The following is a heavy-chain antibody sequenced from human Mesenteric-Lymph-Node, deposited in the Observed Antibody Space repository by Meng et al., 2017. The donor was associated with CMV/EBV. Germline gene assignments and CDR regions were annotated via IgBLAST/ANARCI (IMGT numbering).Heavy chain of an antibody. CDR3: ARPHYYGSGSSPWFDP. Sequence: QLQLQESGPGLVKPSETLSLTCTVSGCSISSSSDYWGWIRQPPGKGLEWIGSIYYSGSTYYNPSLKSRVTISVDTSKNQFSLKLSSVTAADTAVYYCARPHYYGSGSSPWFDPWGQGTLVTVSS. J-gene: IGHJ5*02. CDR2: IYYSGST. V-gene: IGHV4-39*01. CDR1: GCSISSSSDY. D-gene: IGHD3-10*01.